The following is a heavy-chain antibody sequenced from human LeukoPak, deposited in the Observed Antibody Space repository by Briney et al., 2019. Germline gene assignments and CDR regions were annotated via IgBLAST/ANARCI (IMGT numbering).Heavy chain of an antibody. V-gene: IGHV1-18*01. CDR3: ARTHNYDILTGYPPPWYY. J-gene: IGHJ4*02. D-gene: IGHD3-9*01. Sequence: ASVKVSCKASGYTFTSYGISWVRQAPGQGLEWMGWISAYNGNTNYAQKLQGRVTMTTDTSTSTAYVELRSLRSDDTAVYYCARTHNYDILTGYPPPWYYWGQGTLVTVSS. CDR2: ISAYNGNT. CDR1: GYTFTSYG.